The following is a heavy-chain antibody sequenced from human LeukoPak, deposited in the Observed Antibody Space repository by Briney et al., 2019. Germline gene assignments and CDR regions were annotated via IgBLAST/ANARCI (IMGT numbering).Heavy chain of an antibody. Sequence: GGSLRLSCVASGFAFSSYWMSWVRQAPGKGLEWVANIKQDGGEKYYVGSVKGRFTISRDNAKNSLFLQMNSLRVEDTAVYYRARLGGSYYTYWGQGTLVTVSS. CDR3: ARLGGSYYTY. D-gene: IGHD1-26*01. CDR2: IKQDGGEK. J-gene: IGHJ4*02. CDR1: GFAFSSYW. V-gene: IGHV3-7*01.